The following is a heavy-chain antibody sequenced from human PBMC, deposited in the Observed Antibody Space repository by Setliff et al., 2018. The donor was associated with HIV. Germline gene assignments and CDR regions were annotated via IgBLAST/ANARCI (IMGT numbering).Heavy chain of an antibody. J-gene: IGHJ4*02. CDR2: IYYSGNT. D-gene: IGHD3-22*01. V-gene: IGHV4-39*01. Sequence: SETLSLTCTVSGGSLSSSNYYCGWIRQPPGKGLEWIGSIYYSGNTYYNPSLKSRVTISVDTSKNQFSLKVTSVTAADTAVYYCGRQVPVPGVAVTPIDYWGQGTLVTVAS. CDR1: GGSLSSSNYY. CDR3: GRQVPVPGVAVTPIDY.